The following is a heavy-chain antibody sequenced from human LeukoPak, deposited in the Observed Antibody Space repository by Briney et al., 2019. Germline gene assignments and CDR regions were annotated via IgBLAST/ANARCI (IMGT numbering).Heavy chain of an antibody. J-gene: IGHJ4*02. CDR2: IRYDGSNK. V-gene: IGHV3-30*02. CDR1: GFTFSSYG. Sequence: PGGSLRLSCAASGFTFSSYGMHWVRQAPGKGLEWVAFIRYDGSNKYYADSVKGRFTISRDNSKNTLYLQMNSLRAEDTAVYYCAKDRGYSSSWLYYFDYWGQGTLVTVSS. CDR3: AKDRGYSSSWLYYFDY. D-gene: IGHD6-13*01.